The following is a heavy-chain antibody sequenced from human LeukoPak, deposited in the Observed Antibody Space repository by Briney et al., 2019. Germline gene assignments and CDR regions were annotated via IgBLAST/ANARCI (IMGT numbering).Heavy chain of an antibody. CDR3: ARSLSTEFDS. CDR1: GFTFSSYA. V-gene: IGHV3-23*01. D-gene: IGHD5/OR15-5a*01. Sequence: PGGSLRLSCAASGFTFSSYALSWVRQAPGKGLEWVSDISGSGGSTYYADSVKGRFTISRDNSKNTLYLQMNSLRAEDTAVYYCARSLSTEFDSWGQGTLVTVSS. J-gene: IGHJ4*02. CDR2: ISGSGGST.